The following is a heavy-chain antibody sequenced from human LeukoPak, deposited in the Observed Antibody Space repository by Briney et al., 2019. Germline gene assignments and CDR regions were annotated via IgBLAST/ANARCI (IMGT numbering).Heavy chain of an antibody. CDR1: GFTFDDYS. V-gene: IGHV3-9*01. Sequence: GGSLRLSCAASGFTFDDYSMQWVRQAPGKGLEWVSGISWNSGSIGYADSVKGRFTISRDNAKNSLYLQMNSLRAEDTALYYCAKGNLAFGDHYYYGRDVWGQGTTVTVSS. CDR3: AKGNLAFGDHYYYGRDV. J-gene: IGHJ6*02. CDR2: ISWNSGSI. D-gene: IGHD3-10*01.